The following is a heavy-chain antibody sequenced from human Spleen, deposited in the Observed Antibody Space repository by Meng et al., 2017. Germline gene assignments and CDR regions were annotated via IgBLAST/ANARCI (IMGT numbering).Heavy chain of an antibody. CDR2: ISSSSTYT. Sequence: GESLKISCAASAFSFRSYSMIWVRQAPGKGFEWVSSISSSSTYTFYAESVKGRFTISRDNAKNSLYLQMNSLRAEDTGIYYCARAQGRITMLRGVVLLADFGMDVWGQGTTVTVSS. J-gene: IGHJ6*02. CDR3: ARAQGRITMLRGVVLLADFGMDV. D-gene: IGHD3-10*01. V-gene: IGHV3-21*03. CDR1: AFSFRSYS.